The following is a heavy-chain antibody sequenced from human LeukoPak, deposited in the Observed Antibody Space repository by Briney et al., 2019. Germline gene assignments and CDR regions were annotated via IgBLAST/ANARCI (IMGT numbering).Heavy chain of an antibody. V-gene: IGHV2-5*02. CDR3: VHIDITMFEVVRPLYC. CDR1: GFSLSTRGLG. J-gene: IGHJ1*01. Sequence: SGPTLVNHTQTLTLTCTFSGFSLSTRGLGVGWIRQPPGKALERLALHYLDDDKRYRRSLKSRLTYHEATSNNQVVLTGNYVDPVDTDTHYCVHIDITMFEVVRPLYCWRQGTVVGVCS. D-gene: IGHD3-3*01. CDR2: HYLDDDK.